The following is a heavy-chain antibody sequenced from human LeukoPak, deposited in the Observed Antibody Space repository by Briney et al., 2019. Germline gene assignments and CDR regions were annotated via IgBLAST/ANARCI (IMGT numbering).Heavy chain of an antibody. V-gene: IGHV4-61*01. CDR3: ARLPHGYSYDYFDY. Sequence: SETLSLTCTVSGGSVSSGSYYWSWIRQPPGKGLEWIGYIYYSGSTNYNPSLKSRVTISVDTSKNQFSLKLSSVTAADTAVYYCARLPHGYSYDYFDYWGQGTLVTVSS. CDR1: GGSVSSGSYY. CDR2: IYYSGST. J-gene: IGHJ4*02. D-gene: IGHD5-18*01.